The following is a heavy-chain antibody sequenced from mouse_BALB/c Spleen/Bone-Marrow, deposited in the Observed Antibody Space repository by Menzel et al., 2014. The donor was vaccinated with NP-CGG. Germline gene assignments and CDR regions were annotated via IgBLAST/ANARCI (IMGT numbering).Heavy chain of an antibody. D-gene: IGHD1-1*01. Sequence: QVHVKQSGPGLVAPSQSLSITCTVSGFSLTSYGVNWVRQPPGKGLEWLGVIWAGGSTNYNSALMSRMSIRKDNSKSQVFLKMNSLQTDDTAMYYCARNYGSSYFDYWGQGTTLTVSS. J-gene: IGHJ2*01. CDR1: GFSLTSYG. CDR2: IWAGGST. V-gene: IGHV2-9*02. CDR3: ARNYGSSYFDY.